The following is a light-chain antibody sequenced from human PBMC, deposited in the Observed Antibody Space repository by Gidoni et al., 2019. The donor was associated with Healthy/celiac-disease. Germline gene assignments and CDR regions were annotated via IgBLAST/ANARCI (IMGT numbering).Light chain of an antibody. CDR3: QQYGSSPQFT. Sequence: SCRASQSVSSSYLAWYQQKPGQARTLLIYGASSRATGIPDRFSGSGSGTDFTLTISRLETEDFEAYYCQQYGSSPQFTFGPGTKVEIK. J-gene: IGKJ3*01. CDR2: GAS. CDR1: QSVSSSY. V-gene: IGKV3-20*01.